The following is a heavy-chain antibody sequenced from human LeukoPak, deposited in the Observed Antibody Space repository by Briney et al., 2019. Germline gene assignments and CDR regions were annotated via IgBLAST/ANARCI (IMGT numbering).Heavy chain of an antibody. D-gene: IGHD3-3*01. J-gene: IGHJ3*02. CDR2: MNPNSGNT. CDR1: GYTFTSYD. CDR3: ARGGDFWSGYRGYAFDI. V-gene: IGHV1-8*03. Sequence: ASVKVSCKAPGYTFTSYDINWVRQATGQGLEWMGGMNPNSGNTGYAQKFQGRVTITRNTSISTAYMELSRLRSEDTAVYYCARGGDFWSGYRGYAFDIWGQGTMVTVSS.